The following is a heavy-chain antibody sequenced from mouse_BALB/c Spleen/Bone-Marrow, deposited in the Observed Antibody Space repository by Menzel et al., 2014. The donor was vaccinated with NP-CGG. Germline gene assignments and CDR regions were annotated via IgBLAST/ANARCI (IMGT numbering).Heavy chain of an antibody. D-gene: IGHD3-1*01. CDR3: ARFSQLGLLAY. V-gene: IGHV1-55*01. CDR2: IYPGSGST. CDR1: GYNSTSYW. J-gene: IGHJ3*01. Sequence: VQGVESGAELVKPGTSVKLSCKASGYNSTSYWINWVKLRPGQGLEWIGDIYPGSGSTNYNEKFKSKATLTVDTSSSTAYMQLSSLASEDSALYYCARFSQLGLLAYWGQGTLVTVSA.